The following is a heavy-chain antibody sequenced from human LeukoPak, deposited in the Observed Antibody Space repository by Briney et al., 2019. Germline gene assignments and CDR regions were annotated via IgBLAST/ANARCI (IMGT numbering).Heavy chain of an antibody. CDR3: ARDLGAHYYESSGYYHGIVGGCDH. CDR1: GFTFSDYY. Sequence: PGGSLRLSCAASGFTFSDYYMSWIRQAPGKGLEWVSYISSSGSTIYYADSVKGRFTISRDNAKNSLYLQMNSLRAEDTAVYYCARDLGAHYYESSGYYHGIVGGCDHWGQGTLVTVSS. D-gene: IGHD3-22*01. CDR2: ISSSGSTI. V-gene: IGHV3-11*04. J-gene: IGHJ4*02.